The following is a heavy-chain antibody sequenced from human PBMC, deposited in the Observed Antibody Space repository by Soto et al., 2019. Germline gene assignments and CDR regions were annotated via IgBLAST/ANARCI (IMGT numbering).Heavy chain of an antibody. CDR1: GGTFSSYA. D-gene: IGHD2-21*02. Sequence: SVKVSCKASGGTFSSYAISWVRQAPGQGLEWMGGVIPIFGTANYAQKFQGRVTITADESTSTAYMELSSLRSEDTAVYYCARGLCSGGDCPSIRPPWFDPWGQGTLVTV. V-gene: IGHV1-69*13. CDR3: ARGLCSGGDCPSIRPPWFDP. CDR2: VIPIFGTA. J-gene: IGHJ5*02.